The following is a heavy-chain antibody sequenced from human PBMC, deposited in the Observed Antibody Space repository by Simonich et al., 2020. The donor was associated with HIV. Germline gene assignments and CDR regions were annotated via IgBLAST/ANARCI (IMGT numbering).Heavy chain of an antibody. CDR2: IHDSGST. CDR3: AAGNALLRFLEWEGTYMDV. Sequence: QVQLQQWSAGLLKPSETLSLTCAVYGGSFSGYYWTWIRQPPGKGLGWIGEIHDSGSTNYNPALKSRVTMAVDKSKNQFSLKLKSVIAADTAVYYCAAGNALLRFLEWEGTYMDVWGKGTTVTVSS. D-gene: IGHD3-3*01. CDR1: GGSFSGYY. V-gene: IGHV4-34*01. J-gene: IGHJ6*03.